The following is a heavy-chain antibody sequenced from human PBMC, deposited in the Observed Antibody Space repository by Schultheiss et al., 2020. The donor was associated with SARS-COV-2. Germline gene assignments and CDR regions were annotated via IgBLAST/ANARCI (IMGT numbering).Heavy chain of an antibody. CDR3: ATMGGYGRRDV. CDR2: IVGSGGAA. V-gene: IGHV3-23*01. J-gene: IGHJ6*02. CDR1: GITFRSYG. D-gene: IGHD5-12*01. Sequence: GGSLRLSCAASGITFRSYGMHWVRQPPGKGLEWVSTIVGSGGAAYYTGSVRGRFSISRDNSKNILYLEMNSLRAEDTALYYCATMGGYGRRDVWGQGTTVTVSS.